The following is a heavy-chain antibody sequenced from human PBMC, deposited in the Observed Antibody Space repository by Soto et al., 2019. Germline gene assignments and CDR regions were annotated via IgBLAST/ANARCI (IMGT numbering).Heavy chain of an antibody. Sequence: GGSLRLSCAASGFTFSNYGMNWVRQAPGKGLEWVALISYDGSNKYYVDSVKGRFTTSRDNSKNTLYLQMNSLRAEDTAVYYCAKDTRRGDSRSLNLFDYWGQGTLVTVSS. CDR2: ISYDGSNK. V-gene: IGHV3-30*18. CDR3: AKDTRRGDSRSLNLFDY. J-gene: IGHJ4*02. CDR1: GFTFSNYG. D-gene: IGHD6-13*01.